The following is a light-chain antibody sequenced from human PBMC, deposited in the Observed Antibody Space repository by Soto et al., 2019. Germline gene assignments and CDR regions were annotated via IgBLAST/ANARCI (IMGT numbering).Light chain of an antibody. CDR3: QQYTSYSPT. J-gene: IGKJ1*01. V-gene: IGKV1-5*03. Sequence: DIQMTQSPSTLSASVGDRVTITCRASQTISGWLAWYQQKPGEAPKLLIFEASILESGVPSRFSGSRSGTEFTLTIDSLQPDDFATYYCQQYTSYSPTFGQGTKVEI. CDR2: EAS. CDR1: QTISGW.